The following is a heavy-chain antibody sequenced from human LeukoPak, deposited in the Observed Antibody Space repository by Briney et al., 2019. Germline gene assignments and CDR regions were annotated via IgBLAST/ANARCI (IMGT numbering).Heavy chain of an antibody. D-gene: IGHD2-2*01. CDR3: AEEQKLGYCSSTSCWFDP. CDR2: IVVGSGNT. V-gene: IGHV1-58*02. Sequence: SVKVSCKASGFTFTSSAMQWVRQARGQRLEWIGWIVVGSGNTNYAQKFQERVTITRDMSTSTAYMELSSLRSEDTAVYYCAEEQKLGYCSSTSCWFDPWGQGTLVTVSS. CDR1: GFTFTSSA. J-gene: IGHJ5*02.